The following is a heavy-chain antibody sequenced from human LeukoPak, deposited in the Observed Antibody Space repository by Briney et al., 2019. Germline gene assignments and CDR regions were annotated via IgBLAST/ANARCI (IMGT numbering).Heavy chain of an antibody. Sequence: SQTLSLTCTVSGGSISSYYWSWIRGPPGKGLEWIGYIYYSGSTNYNPSPKRRVTIPVDTTKHQFSLELSSVTAADTAVYYCARDRLYYDFYGMDVWGQGTTVTVSS. V-gene: IGHV4-59*01. CDR1: GGSISSYY. CDR3: ARDRLYYDFYGMDV. CDR2: IYYSGST. J-gene: IGHJ6*02. D-gene: IGHD3-3*01.